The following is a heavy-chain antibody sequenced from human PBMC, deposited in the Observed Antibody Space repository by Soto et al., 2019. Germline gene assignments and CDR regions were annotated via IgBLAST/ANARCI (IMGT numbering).Heavy chain of an antibody. D-gene: IGHD3-10*01. V-gene: IGHV5-51*01. CDR3: ARRIGVIGPYYFDY. CDR1: GYSFTSYW. J-gene: IGHJ4*02. Sequence: GESLKISCKGSGYSFTSYWIGWVRQMPGKGLEWMGIIYPADSDTRYSPAFQGQVTFSADRSSSTAHLQWSSLKASDTAMYYCARRIGVIGPYYFDYRGQGTLVTVSS. CDR2: IYPADSDT.